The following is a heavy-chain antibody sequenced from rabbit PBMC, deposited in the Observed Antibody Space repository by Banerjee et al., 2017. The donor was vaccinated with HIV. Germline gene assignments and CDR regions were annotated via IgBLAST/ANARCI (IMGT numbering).Heavy chain of an antibody. Sequence: QEQLVESGGGLVKPEGSLTLTCTASGFTLSSYWMWWVRQAPGKGLEWIACIVAGSTGSTNYANWAKGRFTITKTSSTTVTLQMTSLTAADTATYFCARDNETDGWYLHLWGQGTLVTVS. CDR2: IVAGSTGST. D-gene: IGHD4-2*01. V-gene: IGHV1S45*01. CDR1: GFTLSSYW. J-gene: IGHJ4*01. CDR3: ARDNETDGWYLHL.